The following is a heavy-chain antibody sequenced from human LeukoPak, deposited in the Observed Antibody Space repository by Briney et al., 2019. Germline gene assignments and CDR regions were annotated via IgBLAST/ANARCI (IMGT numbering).Heavy chain of an antibody. J-gene: IGHJ4*02. CDR3: TTSLSSGYYIDY. CDR1: GFTFSSYW. Sequence: GGSLRLSCAASGFTFSSYWMSWVRQAPGKGLEWVGRIKSKTDGGTTDYAAPVKGRFTISRDDSKNTLYLQMNSLKTEDTAVYYCTTSLSSGYYIDYWGQGTLVTVSS. V-gene: IGHV3-15*01. D-gene: IGHD3-22*01. CDR2: IKSKTDGGTT.